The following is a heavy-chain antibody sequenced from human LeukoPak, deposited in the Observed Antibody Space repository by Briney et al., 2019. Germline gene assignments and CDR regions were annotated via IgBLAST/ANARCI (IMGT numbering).Heavy chain of an antibody. Sequence: GGSLRFSCAGSGFTFSNAWMNWVRRAPGKGLEWVGRIKSRPAGGTIDYAAPVKGRFTISRDDSKSTVYLQMSGLKTEDTAVYYCATGGIGLDFWGQGTLVTVSS. CDR3: ATGGIGLDF. CDR2: IKSRPAGGTI. CDR1: GFTFSNAW. V-gene: IGHV3-15*07. J-gene: IGHJ4*02. D-gene: IGHD6-13*01.